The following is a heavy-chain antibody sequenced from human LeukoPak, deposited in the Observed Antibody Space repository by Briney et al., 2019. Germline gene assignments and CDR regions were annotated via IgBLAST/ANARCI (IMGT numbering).Heavy chain of an antibody. V-gene: IGHV3-21*01. CDR3: AREAVAGTEFFATDPFDY. Sequence: GGSLRLSCAASGFTFSSYSMNWVRQAPGKGLEWVSSISSSSSYIYYADSVKGRFTISRDNAKNSLYLQMNSLRAEDTAVYYCAREAVAGTEFFATDPFDYWGQGTLVTVSS. CDR2: ISSSSSYI. D-gene: IGHD6-19*01. J-gene: IGHJ4*02. CDR1: GFTFSSYS.